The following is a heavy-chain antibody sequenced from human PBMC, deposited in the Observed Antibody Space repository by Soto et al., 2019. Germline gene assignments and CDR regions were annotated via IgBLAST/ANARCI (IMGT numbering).Heavy chain of an antibody. CDR2: IGPSGSGT. J-gene: IGHJ4*02. CDR1: GFTFSGHC. V-gene: IGHV3-74*01. D-gene: IGHD1-1*01. Sequence: GGSLRLSCAASGFTFSGHCMHWVRQAPGKGLVWVSHIGPSGSGTRDADSVQGRFTISRDNARNTLYLQMNSLRDEDTAVYYCTRDNNWSYDYWGQGILVTVSS. CDR3: TRDNNWSYDY.